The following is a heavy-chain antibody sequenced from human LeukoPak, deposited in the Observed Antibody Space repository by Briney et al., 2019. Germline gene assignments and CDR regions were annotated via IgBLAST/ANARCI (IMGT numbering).Heavy chain of an antibody. D-gene: IGHD3-10*01. CDR3: ARQMPYYYGSVSYCFDY. V-gene: IGHV4-39*01. CDR2: IYYSGST. J-gene: IGHJ4*02. Sequence: SETLSLTCTVSGGSISSSSYYWGWIRQPPGKGLEWIGSIYYSGSTYYNPSLKSRVTISVDTSKNQFSLKLSSVTAADTAVYYCARQMPYYYGSVSYCFDYWGQGTLVTVSS. CDR1: GGSISSSSYY.